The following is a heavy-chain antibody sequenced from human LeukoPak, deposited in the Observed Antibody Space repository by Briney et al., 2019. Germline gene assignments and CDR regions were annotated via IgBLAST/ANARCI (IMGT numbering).Heavy chain of an antibody. V-gene: IGHV3-30*04. CDR2: IPYDGSNE. CDR1: GFTFYYYP. CDR3: VRPIDNGSGSYYFDY. J-gene: IGHJ4*02. Sequence: GGSLRLSCAASGFTFYYYPMHWVRQAPGKGLEWVAVIPYDGSNEYYADSVKGRFTISRDNSKNTLYLQMSSLRAEDTAVYYCVRPIDNGSGSYYFDYWGQGTLVTVTS. D-gene: IGHD3-10*01.